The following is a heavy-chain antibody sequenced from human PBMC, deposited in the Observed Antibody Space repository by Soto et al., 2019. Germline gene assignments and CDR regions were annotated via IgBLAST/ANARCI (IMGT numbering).Heavy chain of an antibody. J-gene: IGHJ3*02. D-gene: IGHD2-2*03. CDR2: MNPNSGNT. CDR1: GYTFTSYD. CDR3: ARFGYCSSTSCYSDAFAI. Sequence: ASVKVSCKASGYTFTSYDINWVRQATGQGLEWMGWMNPNSGNTGYAQKFQGRVTMTRNTSISTAYMELSSLRSEDTAVYYCARFGYCSSTSCYSDAFAISSQGTMVIGSS. V-gene: IGHV1-8*01.